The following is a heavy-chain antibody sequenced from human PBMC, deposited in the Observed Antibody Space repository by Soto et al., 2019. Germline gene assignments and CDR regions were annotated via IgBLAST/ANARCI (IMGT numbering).Heavy chain of an antibody. D-gene: IGHD2-15*01. J-gene: IGHJ3*02. V-gene: IGHV1-2*04. CDR3: ARAMPRGVVVAATPIEAFDI. CDR2: INPNSGGT. CDR1: GYTFTGYY. Sequence: ASVKVSCKASGYTFTGYYMHWVRQAPGQGLEWMGWINPNSGGTNYAQKFQGWVTMTRDTSISTAYMELSRLRSDDTAVYSWARAMPRGVVVAATPIEAFDIWGQGTMVTVSS.